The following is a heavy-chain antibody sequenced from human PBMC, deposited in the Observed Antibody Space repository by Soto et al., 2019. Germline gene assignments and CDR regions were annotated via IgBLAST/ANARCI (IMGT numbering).Heavy chain of an antibody. Sequence: ASVKVSCKASGGTFSSYAISWVRQAPGQGLEWMGGIIPIFGTANYAQKFQGRVTITADESTSTAYMELSSLRSEDTAVYYCARGAVNWNYFDYWGQGTLVTVSS. D-gene: IGHD1-20*01. CDR2: IIPIFGTA. V-gene: IGHV1-69*13. CDR1: GGTFSSYA. J-gene: IGHJ4*02. CDR3: ARGAVNWNYFDY.